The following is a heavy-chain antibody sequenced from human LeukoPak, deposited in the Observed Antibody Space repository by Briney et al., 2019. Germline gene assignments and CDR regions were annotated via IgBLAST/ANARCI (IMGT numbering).Heavy chain of an antibody. V-gene: IGHV1-2*02. CDR2: INPNSGGT. D-gene: IGHD4-17*01. Sequence: ASVKVSCKASGYTFTGYYMHRVRQAPGQGLEWMGWINPNSGGTNYAQKFQGRVTMTRDTSISTAYMELSRLRSDDTAVYYCARDARSTVKFDYWGQGTLVTVSS. CDR1: GYTFTGYY. CDR3: ARDARSTVKFDY. J-gene: IGHJ4*02.